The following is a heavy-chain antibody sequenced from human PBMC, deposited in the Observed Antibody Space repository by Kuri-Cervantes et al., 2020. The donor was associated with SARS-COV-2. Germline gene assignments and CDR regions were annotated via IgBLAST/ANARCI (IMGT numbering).Heavy chain of an antibody. CDR1: GFTFGDYA. V-gene: IGHV3-49*04. Sequence: GGSLRLSCTASGFTFGDYAMSWVRQAPGKGLEWVGFIRSKAYGGTTEYAASVKGRFTISRDDSKSIAYLQMNSLKTEDTAVYYCSRDQVSAAGTANYWGQGALVTDSS. J-gene: IGHJ4*02. D-gene: IGHD6-13*01. CDR3: SRDQVSAAGTANY. CDR2: IRSKAYGGTT.